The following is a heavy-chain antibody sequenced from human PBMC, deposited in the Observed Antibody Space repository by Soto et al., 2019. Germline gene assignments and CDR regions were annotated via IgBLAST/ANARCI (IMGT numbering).Heavy chain of an antibody. J-gene: IGHJ6*02. D-gene: IGHD3-3*01. Sequence: GGSLRLSCAASGFTFSSYAMSWVRQAPGKGLEWVSAISGSGGSTYYADSVKGRFTISRDNSKNTLYLQMNSLRAEDTAVYYCAKFLYYDFWSGLTTVHYGMDVWGQGTTVTVSS. V-gene: IGHV3-23*01. CDR1: GFTFSSYA. CDR2: ISGSGGST. CDR3: AKFLYYDFWSGLTTVHYGMDV.